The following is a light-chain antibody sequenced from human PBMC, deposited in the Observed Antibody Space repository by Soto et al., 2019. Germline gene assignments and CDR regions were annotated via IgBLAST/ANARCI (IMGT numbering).Light chain of an antibody. CDR1: SSDVGSYNL. CDR2: EVT. Sequence: QSALTQPASVSGSPGQSITIPCTGTSSDVGSYNLVFWFQQHPGKVPKLIIYEVTDRPSGVSNRFSGSKSGNTASLTISGLQAEDEAEYYCSSYTNINARACVFGTGTKLTVL. V-gene: IGLV2-14*02. CDR3: SSYTNINARACV. J-gene: IGLJ1*01.